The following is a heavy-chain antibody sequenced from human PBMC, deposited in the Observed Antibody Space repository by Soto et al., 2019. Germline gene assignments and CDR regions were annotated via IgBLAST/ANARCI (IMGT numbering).Heavy chain of an antibody. CDR2: IIPILGIA. CDR1: GGTFSSYT. J-gene: IGHJ3*02. Sequence: SVKVSCKASGGTFSSYTISWVRQAPGQGLEWMGRIIPILGIANYAQKFQGRVTITADKSTSTAYMELSSLRSEDTAVYYCARGAPFRFLEWFLPNDAFDIWGQGTMDTVSS. V-gene: IGHV1-69*02. D-gene: IGHD3-3*01. CDR3: ARGAPFRFLEWFLPNDAFDI.